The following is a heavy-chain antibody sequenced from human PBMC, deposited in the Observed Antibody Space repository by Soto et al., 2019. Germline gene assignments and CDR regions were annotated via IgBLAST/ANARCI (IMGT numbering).Heavy chain of an antibody. CDR2: IYYSGST. V-gene: IGHV4-39*01. D-gene: IGHD3-22*01. CDR3: ARSSAVITTLDYFDY. CDR1: GGSISGSSYY. Sequence: SETLSLTCTVSGGSISGSSYYWGWIRQPPGKGLEWIGSIYYSGSTYYNPSLKSRVTISVDTSKNQFSLKLSSVTAADTAVYYCARSSAVITTLDYFDYWGQGTLVTVSS. J-gene: IGHJ4*02.